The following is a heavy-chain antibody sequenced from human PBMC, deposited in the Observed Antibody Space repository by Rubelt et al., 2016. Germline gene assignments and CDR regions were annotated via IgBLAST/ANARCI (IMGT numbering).Heavy chain of an antibody. CDR1: TFSSYG. CDR3: AKDESGGTMVRGVKMLN. J-gene: IGHJ4*02. CDR2: ISYDGSNK. D-gene: IGHD3-10*01. V-gene: IGHV3-30*18. Sequence: TFSSYGMHWVRQAPGKGLEWVAVISYDGSNKYYADSVKGRFTISRDNSKNTLYLQMNSLRAEDTAVYYCAKDESGGTMVRGVKMLNWGQGTLVTVSS.